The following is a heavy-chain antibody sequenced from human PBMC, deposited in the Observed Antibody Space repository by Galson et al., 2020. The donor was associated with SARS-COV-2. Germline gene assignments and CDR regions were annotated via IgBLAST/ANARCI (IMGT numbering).Heavy chain of an antibody. J-gene: IGHJ2*01. Sequence: ASVKVSCKASGYTFTRYHMHWVRQAPGQGLEWMGIINTSGGSTIYAQKFQGRVTMARDASTNTVSMELSSLRPEDTAVYYCARDYYDSSGCDLLGRGTLVTVSS. D-gene: IGHD3-22*01. V-gene: IGHV1-46*01. CDR3: ARDYYDSSGCDL. CDR1: GYTFTRYH. CDR2: INTSGGST.